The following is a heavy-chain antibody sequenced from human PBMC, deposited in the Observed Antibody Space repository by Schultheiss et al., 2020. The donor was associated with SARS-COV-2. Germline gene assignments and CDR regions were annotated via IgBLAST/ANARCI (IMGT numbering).Heavy chain of an antibody. J-gene: IGHJ5*02. CDR3: ARNRGAGGLDWFDP. D-gene: IGHD4-23*01. Sequence: GGSLRLSCAASGFTFSSYWMSWVRQAPGKGLMWVSRINSDGSLTEHADSVKGRFTISRDNAKSTLYLQMNSLRAEDTAVYYCARNRGAGGLDWFDPWGQGTLVTVSS. CDR1: GFTFSSYW. CDR2: INSDGSLT. V-gene: IGHV3-74*01.